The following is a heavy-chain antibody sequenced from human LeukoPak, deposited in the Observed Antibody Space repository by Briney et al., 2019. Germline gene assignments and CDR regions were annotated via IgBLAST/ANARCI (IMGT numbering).Heavy chain of an antibody. V-gene: IGHV1-46*01. D-gene: IGHD4-23*01. CDR2: INPSGGST. J-gene: IGHJ5*02. Sequence: ASVKVSCKASGYTFTGYYMHWVRQAPGQGLEWMGIINPSGGSTSYAQKFQGRVTMTRDMSTSTDYMELSSLRSEDAAVYYCARDNSVEDTAWWFDPWGQGTLVTVSS. CDR3: ARDNSVEDTAWWFDP. CDR1: GYTFTGYY.